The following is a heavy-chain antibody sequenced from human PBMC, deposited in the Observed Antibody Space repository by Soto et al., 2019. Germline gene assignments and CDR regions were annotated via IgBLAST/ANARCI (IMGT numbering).Heavy chain of an antibody. J-gene: IGHJ4*02. V-gene: IGHV4-39*07. CDR2: IYYSGTT. D-gene: IGHD3-22*01. Sequence: NPSETLSLTCTVSGDSITSNSYFWAWIRQPPGKGLEWIGSIYYSGTTYYNPSLKSRVTISVDRSKNQFSLKLSSVTAADTAVYYCARRADYYDSSGYADYWGQGTQVTVSS. CDR3: ARRADYYDSSGYADY. CDR1: GDSITSNSYF.